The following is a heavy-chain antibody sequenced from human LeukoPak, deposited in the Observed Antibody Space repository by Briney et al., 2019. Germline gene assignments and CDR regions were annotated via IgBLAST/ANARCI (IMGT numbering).Heavy chain of an antibody. CDR3: ARDPYGDWDYYYYGMDV. J-gene: IGHJ6*02. Sequence: PGGSLRLSCAASGFTFSSYWMSWVRQAPGKGLEWVANIKQDGSEKYYVDSVKGRFTISRDNAKNSLYLQMNSLRAEDTAVYYCARDPYGDWDYYYYGMDVWGQGTTVTVSS. CDR2: IKQDGSEK. V-gene: IGHV3-7*01. D-gene: IGHD4-17*01. CDR1: GFTFSSYW.